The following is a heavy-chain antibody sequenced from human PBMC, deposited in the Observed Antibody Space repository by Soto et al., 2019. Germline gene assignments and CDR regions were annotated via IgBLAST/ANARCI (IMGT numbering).Heavy chain of an antibody. Sequence: QVLLQESGPGLVKPSQTLSLTCTVSGGSISSGGYYWSWIRQHPGKGLEWIGYIHYSGITFYNPSLLSRVTISVDTSKNQFSLKLSSVTAADTAVYYCARADSQYYDYVWGCYRYYFDYWGQGTLVTVSS. J-gene: IGHJ4*02. V-gene: IGHV4-31*03. CDR2: IHYSGIT. D-gene: IGHD3-16*02. CDR3: ARADSQYYDYVWGCYRYYFDY. CDR1: GGSISSGGYY.